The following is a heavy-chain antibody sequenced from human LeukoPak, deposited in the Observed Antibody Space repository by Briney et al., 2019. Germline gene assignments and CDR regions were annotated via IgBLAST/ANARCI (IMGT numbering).Heavy chain of an antibody. CDR3: AKEAGQWVQFSYFDY. Sequence: PGGSLRLSCAASGFTFSSYAMSWVRQAPGRGLEWVSAVSGSGGNEYYADSVKGRFTISRDTSNNTLYLQMNSLRAEDTGVYSCAKEAGQWVQFSYFDYWGQGTLVSVSS. CDR2: VSGSGGNE. CDR1: GFTFSSYA. V-gene: IGHV3-23*01. J-gene: IGHJ4*02. D-gene: IGHD5-24*01.